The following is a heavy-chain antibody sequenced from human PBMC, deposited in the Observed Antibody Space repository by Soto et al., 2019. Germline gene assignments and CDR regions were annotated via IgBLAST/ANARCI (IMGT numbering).Heavy chain of an antibody. D-gene: IGHD1-26*01. Sequence: QVQLQESGPGLVKPSDTLSLTCAVSGYSISSSNWWGWFRQPPGKGLEWIGYIYCSGTTYYTPSLKSRVTMSVDTAKNQFSLKLTSVTAVDTALYYCARREIQCPICYWGQGTLVTVSS. V-gene: IGHV4-28*01. J-gene: IGHJ4*02. CDR2: IYCSGTT. CDR3: ARREIQCPICY. CDR1: GYSISSSNW.